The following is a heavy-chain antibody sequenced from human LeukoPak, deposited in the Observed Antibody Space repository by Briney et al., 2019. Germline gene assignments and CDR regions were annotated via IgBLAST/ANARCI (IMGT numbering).Heavy chain of an antibody. Sequence: SVKVSCKASGGTFSSHAINWVRQAPGQGLEWMGGIIPMSTTTKYAQKFQGRVTITADESTSTAFMELSSLRSEDTAMYYCARPRTYYDSWSGYPPFDYWGQGTLVTASS. J-gene: IGHJ4*02. CDR1: GGTFSSHA. CDR3: ARPRTYYDSWSGYPPFDY. D-gene: IGHD3-3*01. V-gene: IGHV1-69*13. CDR2: IIPMSTTT.